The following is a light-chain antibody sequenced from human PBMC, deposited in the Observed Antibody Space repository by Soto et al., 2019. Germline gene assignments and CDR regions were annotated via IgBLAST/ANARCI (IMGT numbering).Light chain of an antibody. CDR2: DVS. V-gene: IGLV2-11*01. CDR1: SSDFGGYNY. Sequence: QSALTQPRSVSGSPGQSVTISCTGTSSDFGGYNYVSWYQQHPGKAPKLMIYDVSKRPSGVPDRFSGSKSGNTASLTISGLQAEDEADYYCCSYAGSYTWLFGGGTKLTVL. CDR3: CSYAGSYTWL. J-gene: IGLJ2*01.